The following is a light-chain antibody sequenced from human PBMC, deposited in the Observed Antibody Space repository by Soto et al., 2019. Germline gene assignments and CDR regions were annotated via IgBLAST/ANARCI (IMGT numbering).Light chain of an antibody. CDR3: SSYTSSSTLNYV. Sequence: QSVLTQPASVSGSPGQSITISCTGTSSDVGGYNYVSWYQQHPVKAPKLMIYDVSNRPSGVSNRFSGSKSGNTASLTISGLQAEDEADYYCSSYTSSSTLNYVFGTGTKVTVL. J-gene: IGLJ1*01. V-gene: IGLV2-14*01. CDR1: SSDVGGYNY. CDR2: DVS.